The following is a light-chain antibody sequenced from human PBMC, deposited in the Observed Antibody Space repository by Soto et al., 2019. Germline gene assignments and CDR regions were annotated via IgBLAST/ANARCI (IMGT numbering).Light chain of an antibody. CDR1: QGISSY. CDR2: AAS. Sequence: DIQLTQSPSSLSASVGDRVTITCRASQGISSYLAWYQQKPGKAPKLLIYAASTLQSGVPSRFSGSGSGTDFTLTISSLQAEDFATYYCQQLNSYITFGQGTRLEIK. V-gene: IGKV1-9*01. J-gene: IGKJ5*01. CDR3: QQLNSYIT.